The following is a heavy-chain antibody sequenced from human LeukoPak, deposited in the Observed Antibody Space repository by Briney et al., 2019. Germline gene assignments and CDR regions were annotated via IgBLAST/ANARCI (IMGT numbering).Heavy chain of an antibody. D-gene: IGHD2-15*01. CDR3: AREPPRRNIVVVVAATVEAFDI. J-gene: IGHJ3*02. V-gene: IGHV4-4*07. CDR2: ICTSGST. Sequence: PSETLSLTCTVSGGSISSYYWSWIRQPAGKGLEWIGRICTSGSTNYNPSLKSRVPMSVDTSKNQFSLKLRSVTAADTAVYYCAREPPRRNIVVVVAATVEAFDIWGQGTMVTVSS. CDR1: GGSISSYY.